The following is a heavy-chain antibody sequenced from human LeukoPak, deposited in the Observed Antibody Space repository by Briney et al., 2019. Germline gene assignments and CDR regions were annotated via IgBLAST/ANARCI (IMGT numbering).Heavy chain of an antibody. CDR3: VSFYETY. V-gene: IGHV3-74*01. CDR2: INSDGSWT. CDR1: GFIFSNYW. D-gene: IGHD2-2*01. Sequence: GGSLRLPCAASGFIFSNYWMHWVRHAPGKGLVWVSHINSDGSWTSYAGSVKGRFTISKDNAKNTVYLQMNNLRAEDTAVYYCVSFYETYWGRGTLVTVSS. J-gene: IGHJ4*02.